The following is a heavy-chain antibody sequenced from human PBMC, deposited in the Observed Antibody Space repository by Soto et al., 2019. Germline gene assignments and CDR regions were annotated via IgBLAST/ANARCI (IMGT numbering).Heavy chain of an antibody. V-gene: IGHV4-4*02. D-gene: IGHD1-26*01. CDR2: IFHGGST. CDR1: GASIRSNNW. Sequence: SETLSLTCAVSGASIRSNNWWSWVRQPPGKGLEWIGEIFHGGSTYYNPSLKTRLTISVDKSKNQFSLNLTSVTAADTAVYYCARVYSGSYSDSWGRGTLVTVSS. CDR3: ARVYSGSYSDS. J-gene: IGHJ4*02.